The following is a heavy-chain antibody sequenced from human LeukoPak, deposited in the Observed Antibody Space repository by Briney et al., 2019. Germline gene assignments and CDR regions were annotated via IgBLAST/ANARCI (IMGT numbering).Heavy chain of an antibody. Sequence: SETLSLTCTVSGGSISSYYWSWIRQPPGKGLEWIGYIYYSGSTNYNPSLKSRVTISVDTSKNQFSLKLSSVTAADTAVYYCARRPSRDGYNWGAFDIWGQGTMVTVSS. V-gene: IGHV4-59*01. CDR2: IYYSGST. D-gene: IGHD5-24*01. J-gene: IGHJ3*02. CDR1: GGSISSYY. CDR3: ARRPSRDGYNWGAFDI.